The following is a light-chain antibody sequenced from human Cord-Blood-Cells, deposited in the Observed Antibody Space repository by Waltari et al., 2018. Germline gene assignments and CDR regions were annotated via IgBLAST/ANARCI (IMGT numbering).Light chain of an antibody. Sequence: DIQLTQSPSTLSASVGDRVNITCRASQSISSWLAWYQQKPGKAPKLLNYKASSLESGVPSRFSGSGSGTEFTLTISSLQPDDFATYYCQQYNSYSWTFGQGTKVEIK. CDR3: QQYNSYSWT. J-gene: IGKJ1*01. V-gene: IGKV1-5*03. CDR2: KAS. CDR1: QSISSW.